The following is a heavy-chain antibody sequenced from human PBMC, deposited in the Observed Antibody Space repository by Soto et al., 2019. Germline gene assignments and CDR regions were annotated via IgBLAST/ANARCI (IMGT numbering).Heavy chain of an antibody. CDR3: ARGTRNWYFDL. J-gene: IGHJ2*01. CDR2: ISSSSSYI. V-gene: IGHV3-21*01. Sequence: EVQLVESGGGLVKPGGSLRLSCAASGFTFSSYSMNWVRQAPGKGLEWVSSISSSSSYIYYADSVKGRFTISRDNAKNSLYLQMNSLRSEDTAVYYCARGTRNWYFDLWGRGTLVTVSS. CDR1: GFTFSSYS.